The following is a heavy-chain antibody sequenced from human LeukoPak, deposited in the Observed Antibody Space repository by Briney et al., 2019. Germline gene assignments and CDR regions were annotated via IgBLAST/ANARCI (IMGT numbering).Heavy chain of an antibody. CDR2: IRGSGAGT. CDR1: GFTFSSYA. Sequence: GGSLRLSCAASGFTFSSYAMSWVRQAPGKGLEWVSGIRGSGAGTYHADSVKGRFTISRDNSKNTLYLQMDSLRAEDTAVYYCAKTPSGYHHLYSFDYWGQGTLVTVSS. V-gene: IGHV3-23*01. CDR3: AKTPSGYHHLYSFDY. J-gene: IGHJ4*02. D-gene: IGHD3-22*01.